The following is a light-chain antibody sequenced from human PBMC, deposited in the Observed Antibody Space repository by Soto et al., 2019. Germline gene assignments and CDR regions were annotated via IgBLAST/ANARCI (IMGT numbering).Light chain of an antibody. J-gene: IGKJ1*01. CDR2: KAS. Sequence: DIQMTQSPSTLSACVGDRVTITCRASQSISSWLAWYQQKPGKAPKLLIYKASSLESGVPSRFSGSGSGTEFTLTISSLQPDDFATYYCQQYNSYSWTFGQGTKVDNK. V-gene: IGKV1-5*03. CDR1: QSISSW. CDR3: QQYNSYSWT.